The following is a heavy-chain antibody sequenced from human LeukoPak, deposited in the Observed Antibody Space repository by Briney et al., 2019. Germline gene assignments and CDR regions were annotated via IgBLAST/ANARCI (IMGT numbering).Heavy chain of an antibody. V-gene: IGHV4-59*01. J-gene: IGHJ4*02. D-gene: IGHD6-13*01. CDR3: ARLTSEGAAAGVDY. Sequence: SETLSLTCTVSGGSISSYYWSWIRQPPGKGLEWIGYIYYSGSTNYNPSLKSRVTISVDTSKNQFSLKLSSVTAADTAVYYCARLTSEGAAAGVDYWGQGTLVTVSS. CDR2: IYYSGST. CDR1: GGSISSYY.